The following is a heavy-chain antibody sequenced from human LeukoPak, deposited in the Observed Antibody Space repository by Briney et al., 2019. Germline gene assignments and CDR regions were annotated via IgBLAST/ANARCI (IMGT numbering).Heavy chain of an antibody. CDR3: ARFSGIGLPNALDY. D-gene: IGHD3-10*01. J-gene: IGHJ4*02. V-gene: IGHV4-59*12. CDR1: GGSISSYY. CDR2: IYYSGST. Sequence: SETLSLTCTVSGGSISSYYWSWIRQPPGKGLEWIGYIYYSGSTNYNPSLKSRVTISVDKSKNQFSLKLSSVTAADTAVYYCARFSGIGLPNALDYWGQGTLVTVSS.